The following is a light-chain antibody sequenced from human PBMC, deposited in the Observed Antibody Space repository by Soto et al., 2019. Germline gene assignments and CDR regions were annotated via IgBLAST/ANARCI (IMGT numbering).Light chain of an antibody. V-gene: IGKV3-15*01. CDR1: QSVSSN. CDR3: QQYNNWPPLT. Sequence: EIVMTQSPATLCVSPGERATLSCRASQSVSSNLAWYQQKPGQAPRLLIYGASTRATGIAARFSGDGSGTEFPLTISRLQSEDFSVYYCQQYNNWPPLTFGGGTKVEIK. J-gene: IGKJ4*01. CDR2: GAS.